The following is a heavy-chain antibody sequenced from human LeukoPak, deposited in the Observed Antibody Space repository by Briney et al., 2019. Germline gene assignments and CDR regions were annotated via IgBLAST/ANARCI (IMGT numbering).Heavy chain of an antibody. V-gene: IGHV4-34*01. D-gene: IGHD6-19*01. J-gene: IGHJ6*03. Sequence: GSVRLSCAASGFTFSSYAMSWVRQAPGKGLGWMGEINQSRSTNYNPSLKSRVTISVDTSKNQFSLKLSSVTAADTAVYYCARAGWLPLPIYMDVWGKGTTVTVSS. CDR2: INQSRST. CDR3: ARAGWLPLPIYMDV. CDR1: GFTFSSYA.